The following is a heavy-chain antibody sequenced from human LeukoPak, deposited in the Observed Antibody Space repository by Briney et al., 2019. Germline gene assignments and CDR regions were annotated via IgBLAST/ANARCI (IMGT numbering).Heavy chain of an antibody. Sequence: ASVKVSCKASEYTFTSYAMHWVRQAPGQRLEWMGWINAGNGNTKYSQKFQGRVTITRDTSASTAYMELSSLRSEDTAVYYCARAVDIVATIFDYWGQGTLVTVSS. CDR3: ARAVDIVATIFDY. CDR1: EYTFTSYA. J-gene: IGHJ4*02. V-gene: IGHV1-3*01. D-gene: IGHD5-12*01. CDR2: INAGNGNT.